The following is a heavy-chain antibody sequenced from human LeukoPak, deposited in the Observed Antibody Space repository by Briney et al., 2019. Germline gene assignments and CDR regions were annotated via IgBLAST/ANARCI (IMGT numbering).Heavy chain of an antibody. D-gene: IGHD6-19*01. V-gene: IGHV3-30*04. CDR2: ISDDGSNK. CDR1: GFTFSSYA. Sequence: GGSLRLSCAASGFTFSSYAMHWVRQAPGKGLEWVAVISDDGSNKYYADSVKGRFTISRDNSKNTLYLQMNSLRAEDTAVYYCARDLVGIAVAGLDYWGQGTLVTVSS. J-gene: IGHJ4*02. CDR3: ARDLVGIAVAGLDY.